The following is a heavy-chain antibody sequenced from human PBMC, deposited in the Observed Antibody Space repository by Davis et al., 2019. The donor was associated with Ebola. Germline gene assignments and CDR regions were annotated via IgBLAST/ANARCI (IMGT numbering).Heavy chain of an antibody. CDR1: GFTITNNY. Sequence: PGGSLRLSCAASGFTITNNYMSWVRQAPGKGLQWVSVIYAGDNTFYADSVKGRFTISRDNSKNTLYLQLSSLSTEDTAMYYCARGETDFDYWGQGTLVTVSS. J-gene: IGHJ4*02. V-gene: IGHV3-53*01. CDR2: IYAGDNT. CDR3: ARGETDFDY.